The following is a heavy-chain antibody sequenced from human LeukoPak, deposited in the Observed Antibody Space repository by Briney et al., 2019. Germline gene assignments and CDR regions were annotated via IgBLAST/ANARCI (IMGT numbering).Heavy chain of an antibody. J-gene: IGHJ4*02. D-gene: IGHD6-19*01. CDR1: GFTLSSYW. V-gene: IGHV3-7*01. CDR3: ARVGIAVAGREQSGYFDY. Sequence: GGSLRLFCAVSGFTLSSYWMSWVRQAPGKGLEWVANIKQDGSEKYYGDFVKGRFTISRDNAKNSLYLQVNSLRAEDTAVYYCARVGIAVAGREQSGYFDYWGQGTLVTVSS. CDR2: IKQDGSEK.